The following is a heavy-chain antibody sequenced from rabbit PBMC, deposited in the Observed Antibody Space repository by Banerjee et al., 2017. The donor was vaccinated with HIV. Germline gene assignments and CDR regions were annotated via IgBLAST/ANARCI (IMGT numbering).Heavy chain of an antibody. CDR1: GFSFSSGYD. V-gene: IGHV1S45*01. CDR3: ARDVANYAGYGSL. Sequence: QEQLVESGGGLVQPEGSLTLTCTASGFSFSSGYDMCWVRQAPGKGLEWIACIVIANGGTWYASWAKGRFTISKTSSTTVTLQMTSLTAADTATYFCARDVANYAGYGSLWGQGTLVTVS. D-gene: IGHD7-1*01. CDR2: IVIANGGT. J-gene: IGHJ4*01.